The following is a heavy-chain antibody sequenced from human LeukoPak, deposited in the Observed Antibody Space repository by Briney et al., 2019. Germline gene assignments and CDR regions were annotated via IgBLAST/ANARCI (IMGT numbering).Heavy chain of an antibody. Sequence: GESLRISCKGSGYSFTSYWISWVRQMPGKGLEWMGRIDPSDSYTNYNPSFQGHVTISADKSISTAYLQWSSLKASDTAMYYCARHERPGYYGSRSYYGYWGQGTLVTVSS. V-gene: IGHV5-10-1*01. CDR3: ARHERPGYYGSRSYYGY. D-gene: IGHD3-10*01. CDR1: GYSFTSYW. CDR2: IDPSDSYT. J-gene: IGHJ4*02.